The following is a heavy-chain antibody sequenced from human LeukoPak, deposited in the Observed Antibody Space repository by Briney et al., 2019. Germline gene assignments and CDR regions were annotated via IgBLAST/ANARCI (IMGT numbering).Heavy chain of an antibody. V-gene: IGHV3-23*01. CDR1: GFTFSSYT. D-gene: IGHD6-19*01. CDR2: ISGSGDNT. Sequence: PGGSLRLSCAASGFTFSSYTMSWVRQAPGKGLQWVSAISGSGDNTYYTDSVKGRFTISRDNSKSTLYLQMNSLRAEDTAVYYCAKPQWQVEYWGRGTLVTVSS. J-gene: IGHJ4*02. CDR3: AKPQWQVEY.